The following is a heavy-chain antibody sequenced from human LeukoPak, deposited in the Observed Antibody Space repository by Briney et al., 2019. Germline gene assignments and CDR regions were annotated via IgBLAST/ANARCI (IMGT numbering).Heavy chain of an antibody. V-gene: IGHV3-15*01. J-gene: IGHJ1*01. CDR2: IKSKTDGGTT. Sequence: GGSLRLSCAASGFSFSSFAMTWVRQAPGKGLEWVGRIKSKTDGGTTDYAAPVKGRFTISRDDSKKTLYLQMNSLKTDDTGVYYCTTDAPFYGSGTYFSDFQHWGQGTLVTVSS. D-gene: IGHD3-10*01. CDR3: TTDAPFYGSGTYFSDFQH. CDR1: GFSFSSFA.